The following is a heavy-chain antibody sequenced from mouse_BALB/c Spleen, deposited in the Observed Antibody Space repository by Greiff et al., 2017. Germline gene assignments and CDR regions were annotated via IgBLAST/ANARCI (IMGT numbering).Heavy chain of an antibody. J-gene: IGHJ4*01. D-gene: IGHD1-1*01. CDR1: GYTFTSYW. V-gene: IGHV1-7*01. CDR2: INPSTGYT. Sequence: QVQLQQSGAELAKPGASVKMSCKASGYTFTSYWMHWVKQRPGQGLEWIGYINPSTGYTEYNQKFKDKATLTADKSSSTAYMQLSSLTSEDSAVYYCAREGNYYGSSSYAMDYWGQGTSVTVSS. CDR3: AREGNYYGSSSYAMDY.